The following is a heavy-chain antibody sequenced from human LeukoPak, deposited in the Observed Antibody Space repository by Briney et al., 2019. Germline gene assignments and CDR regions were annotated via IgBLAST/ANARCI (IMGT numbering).Heavy chain of an antibody. D-gene: IGHD6-6*01. CDR1: GLTFSSYN. CDR2: ISSSSSYI. V-gene: IGHV3-21*06. CDR3: TRDPRLLDS. Sequence: GGSLRLSCAASGLTFSSYNMNWVRQAPGKGLEWVSFISSSSSYIYYADSVKGRFTISRDNAKNSLYLQMSSLRVEDTAVYYCTRDPRLLDSWGQGTLVTVSS. J-gene: IGHJ4*02.